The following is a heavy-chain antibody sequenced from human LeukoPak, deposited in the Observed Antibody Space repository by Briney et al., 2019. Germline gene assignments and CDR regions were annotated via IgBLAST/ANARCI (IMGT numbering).Heavy chain of an antibody. CDR1: GFTFTSYG. Sequence: GGSLRLSCAASGFTFTSYGMHRVRQAPGKGLEWVAVISYDGNNKYYADSVKGRFTISRDNSKNTLYLQMNSLRAEDTAVYYCAKDGPLYGSGSYVDYWGQGTLVTVSS. D-gene: IGHD3-10*01. V-gene: IGHV3-30*18. CDR3: AKDGPLYGSGSYVDY. J-gene: IGHJ4*02. CDR2: ISYDGNNK.